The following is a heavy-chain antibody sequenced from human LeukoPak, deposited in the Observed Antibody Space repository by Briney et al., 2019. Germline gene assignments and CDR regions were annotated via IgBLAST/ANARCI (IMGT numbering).Heavy chain of an antibody. CDR3: ARGKGGPFKY. CDR2: MSFDGSYK. J-gene: IGHJ4*02. D-gene: IGHD2-15*01. Sequence: GGSLRLSCAAPGFTFRRYAMHWVRQAPGKGLEWVAAMSFDGSYKYYAESVKGRFTISRDNSNNTVSLEMNSLGAEDTAVYFCARGKGGPFKYWGQGTLVTVSS. V-gene: IGHV3-30*01. CDR1: GFTFRRYA.